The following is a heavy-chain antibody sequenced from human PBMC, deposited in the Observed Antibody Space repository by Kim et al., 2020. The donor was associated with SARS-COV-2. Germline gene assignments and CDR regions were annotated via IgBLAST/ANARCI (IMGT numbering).Heavy chain of an antibody. CDR1: GGTFSSYA. Sequence: SVKVSCKASGGTFSSYAISWVRQAPGQGLEWMGGIIPIFGTANYAQKFQGRVTITADESTSTAYMELSSLRSEDTAVYYCARYCSSTSCYRPDFDYWGQGTLVTVSS. V-gene: IGHV1-69*01. CDR3: ARYCSSTSCYRPDFDY. CDR2: IIPIFGTA. J-gene: IGHJ4*02. D-gene: IGHD2-2*01.